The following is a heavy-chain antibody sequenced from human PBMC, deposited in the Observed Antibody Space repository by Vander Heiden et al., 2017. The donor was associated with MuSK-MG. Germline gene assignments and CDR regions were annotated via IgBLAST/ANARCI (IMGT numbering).Heavy chain of an antibody. CDR3: ASYGDYGVDLFDY. CDR1: GGTFRSYA. Sequence: QVQLVQSGADVKQPGSSVTVSCKASGGTFRSYAINGVRQAPGQGLEWMGRIIPILGIPNYAQKFQGRVTITADKSTSTADMELSSLRSEDTAVYYCASYGDYGVDLFDYWGQGTLVTVSS. D-gene: IGHD4-17*01. V-gene: IGHV1-69*04. CDR2: IIPILGIP. J-gene: IGHJ4*02.